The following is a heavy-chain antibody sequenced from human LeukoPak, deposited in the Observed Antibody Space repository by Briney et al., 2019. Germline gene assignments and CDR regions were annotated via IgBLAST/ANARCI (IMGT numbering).Heavy chain of an antibody. CDR3: ARHNSDWF. J-gene: IGHJ4*02. CDR1: GFTFSSYW. D-gene: IGHD3-9*01. Sequence: GGSLRLSCAASGFTFSSYWMNWARQAPGKGLEWVASINHNGNVNYYVDSVKGRFTISRDNAKNTLYLQMNSLRAEDTAMYYCARHNSDWFWGQGTLVTVSS. V-gene: IGHV3-7*03. CDR2: INHNGNVN.